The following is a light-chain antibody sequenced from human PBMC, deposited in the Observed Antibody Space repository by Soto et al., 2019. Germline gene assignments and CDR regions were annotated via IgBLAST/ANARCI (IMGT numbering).Light chain of an antibody. J-gene: IGKJ1*01. CDR2: GAS. CDR1: QSVSSN. CDR3: QQYNDWPPT. Sequence: EIVMTQSPATLSVSPWERATLSCRASQSVSSNLAWYQQKPGRAPRLLIYGASTRATGMPARFSGSGSGTEFTLTISSRQSEDFAVYYCQQYNDWPPTFGQGTKVDI. V-gene: IGKV3-15*01.